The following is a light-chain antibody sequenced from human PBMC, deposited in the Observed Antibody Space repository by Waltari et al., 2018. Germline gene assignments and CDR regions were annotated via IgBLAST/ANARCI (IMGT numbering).Light chain of an antibody. CDR3: QQYDNLPLT. CDR2: LAS. V-gene: IGKV1-33*01. J-gene: IGKJ4*01. CDR1: QDISNY. Sequence: DIQMTQSPSSLSASVGDRVTITCQASQDISNYLNWYQQKLGKAPKLLIYLASNLEAGVPSRFSGSGYGTDFTFTINSLQPEDIATYYCQQYDNLPLTFGGGTKVENK.